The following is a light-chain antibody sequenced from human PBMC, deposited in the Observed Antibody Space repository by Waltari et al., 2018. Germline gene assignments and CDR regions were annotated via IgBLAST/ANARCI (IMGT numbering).Light chain of an antibody. Sequence: QSVFTQPPSASGAPGQRVTISCSGLRPNLGSNIVNWYQQFPGTPPKLPIYRNDQRPSGVPDRFSGSKSGTSASLAISGLRSDDEADYFCASWDDSLNGRWEFGGGTKVTVI. J-gene: IGLJ2*01. CDR1: RPNLGSNI. V-gene: IGLV1-44*01. CDR2: RND. CDR3: ASWDDSLNGRWE.